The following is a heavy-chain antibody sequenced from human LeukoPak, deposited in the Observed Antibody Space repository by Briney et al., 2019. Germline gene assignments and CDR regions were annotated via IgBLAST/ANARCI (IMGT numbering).Heavy chain of an antibody. D-gene: IGHD6-13*01. CDR2: ISSSSSYI. V-gene: IGHV3-21*01. Sequence: GGSLRLSCAASGFAFSSYSMNWVRQAPGKALDWVSSISSSSSYIYYADSVKGRFTISRDNAKNSLYLQMNSLRVEDTAVYYCAGDSSNWNIDDWGQGTPVTVSS. CDR3: AGDSSNWNIDD. J-gene: IGHJ4*02. CDR1: GFAFSSYS.